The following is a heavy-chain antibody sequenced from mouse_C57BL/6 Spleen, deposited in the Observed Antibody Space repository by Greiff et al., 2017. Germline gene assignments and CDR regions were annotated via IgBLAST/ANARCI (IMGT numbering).Heavy chain of an antibody. CDR3: ARRWDAMDY. J-gene: IGHJ4*01. V-gene: IGHV1-64*01. Sequence: QVQLQQPGAELVKPGASVKLSCKASGYTFTSYWMHWVKQRPGQGLEWMGMIHPNSGSTNNNEKFKSKATLTVDKSSSTAYMQLSSLTSEDTAVYYCARRWDAMDYWGQGTSVTGSS. CDR1: GYTFTSYW. D-gene: IGHD1-1*02. CDR2: IHPNSGST.